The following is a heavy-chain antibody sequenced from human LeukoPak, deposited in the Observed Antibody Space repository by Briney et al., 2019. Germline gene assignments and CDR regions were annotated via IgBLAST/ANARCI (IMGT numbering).Heavy chain of an antibody. CDR1: GFTFSSYG. D-gene: IGHD3-22*01. V-gene: IGHV3-30*02. CDR2: IRYDGSNK. Sequence: GGSLRLSCAASGFTFSSYGMHWVRQAPGKGLEWVAFIRYDGSNKYYADSVKGRFTISRDNAKNSLYLQMNSLRAEDTAVYYCARFGKIVVAPGGYWGQGTLVTVSS. J-gene: IGHJ4*02. CDR3: ARFGKIVVAPGGY.